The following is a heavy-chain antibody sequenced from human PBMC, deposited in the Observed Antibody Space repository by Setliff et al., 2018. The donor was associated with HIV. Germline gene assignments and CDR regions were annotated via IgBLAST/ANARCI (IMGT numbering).Heavy chain of an antibody. CDR2: VNHSGNT. J-gene: IGHJ5*02. Sequence: TLSLTCGLNGVPFSDYYWNWIRQSPGKGLEWIVEVNHSGNTYYNPSPKSRVTISVDTSKNQFSLKLSSVTAADTAVYYCARHRYSSSINWFDPWGQGTLVTVSS. V-gene: IGHV4-34*01. CDR1: GVPFSDYY. D-gene: IGHD6-13*01. CDR3: ARHRYSSSINWFDP.